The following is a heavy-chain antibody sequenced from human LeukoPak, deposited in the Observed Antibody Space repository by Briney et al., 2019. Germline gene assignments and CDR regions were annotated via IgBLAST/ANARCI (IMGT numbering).Heavy chain of an antibody. J-gene: IGHJ6*03. Sequence: QPGGSLRLSCAASGFTFSSYSMNWVRQAPGKGLEWVSAISGSGGSTYYADSVKGGITISGDNSKNTLYLQMNSLSAEATSVYYCARDLWFGEFFYMDVRGKGTTVTNSS. D-gene: IGHD3-10*01. CDR1: GFTFSSYS. V-gene: IGHV3-23*01. CDR3: ARDLWFGEFFYMDV. CDR2: ISGSGGST.